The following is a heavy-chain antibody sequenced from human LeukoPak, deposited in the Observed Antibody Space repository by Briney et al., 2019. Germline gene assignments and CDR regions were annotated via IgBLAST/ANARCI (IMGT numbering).Heavy chain of an antibody. J-gene: IGHJ4*02. CDR3: ARMGAWFGELLYYFDY. CDR2: ISAYNGNT. Sequence: GASVKVSCKASGYTFTSYGVSWVRQAPGQGLEWMGWISAYNGNTNYAQKLQGRVTMTTDTSTSTAYMELRSLRSDDTAVYYCARMGAWFGELLYYFDYWGQGTLVTVSS. CDR1: GYTFTSYG. V-gene: IGHV1-18*01. D-gene: IGHD3-10*01.